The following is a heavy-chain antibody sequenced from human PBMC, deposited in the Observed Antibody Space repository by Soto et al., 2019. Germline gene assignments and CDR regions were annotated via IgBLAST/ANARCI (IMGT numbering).Heavy chain of an antibody. J-gene: IGHJ4*02. V-gene: IGHV4-31*03. D-gene: IGHD2-15*01. CDR1: GGSITGGGYY. CDR3: ARDSRYCTGNNCYSPFVC. Sequence: QVQLQESGPGLVKPSQTLSLTCTVSGGSITGGGYYWSWIRQHPGKGLEWIGYIYYSGNIYYNPSLKSRVTLSADTSKNQISLKLSSVTAADTAVYYCARDSRYCTGNNCYSPFVCWGQGTLVTVSS. CDR2: IYYSGNI.